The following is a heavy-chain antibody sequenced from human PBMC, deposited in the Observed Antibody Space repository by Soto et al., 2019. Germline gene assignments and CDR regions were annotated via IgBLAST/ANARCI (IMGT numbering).Heavy chain of an antibody. D-gene: IGHD3-22*01. CDR1: GFSLSTSGVG. J-gene: IGHJ4*02. V-gene: IGHV2-5*01. CDR3: AHIKTYYYDSSGYYRYFDY. CDR2: IYWNDDK. Sequence: SGPTLVKPTQTLTLTCTFSGFSLSTSGVGVGWIRQPPGKALEWLALIYWNDDKRYSPSLKSRLTITKDTSKNQVVLTMTNMDPVDTATYYCAHIKTYYYDSSGYYRYFDYWGQGTLVTVSS.